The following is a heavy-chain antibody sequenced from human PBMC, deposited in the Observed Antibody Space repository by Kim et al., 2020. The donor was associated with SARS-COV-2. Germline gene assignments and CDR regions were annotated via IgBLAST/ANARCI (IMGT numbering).Heavy chain of an antibody. J-gene: IGHJ6*02. CDR3: ARDLPLDYYGSGSYRGDGMDV. CDR1: GGTFSSYA. V-gene: IGHV1-69*13. D-gene: IGHD3-10*01. Sequence: SVKVSCKASGGTFSSYAISWVRQAPGQGLEWMGGIIPIFGTANYAQKFQGRVTITADESTSTAYMELSSLRSEDTAVYYCARDLPLDYYGSGSYRGDGMDVWGQGTTVTVSS. CDR2: IIPIFGTA.